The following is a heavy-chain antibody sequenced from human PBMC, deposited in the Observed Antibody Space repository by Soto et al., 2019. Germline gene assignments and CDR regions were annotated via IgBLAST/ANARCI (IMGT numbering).Heavy chain of an antibody. V-gene: IGHV3-30*04. CDR1: GFTFNRHA. CDR2: ISKDGSNI. J-gene: IGHJ4*02. CDR3: VRSRSGAVADSFDY. D-gene: IGHD3-10*01. Sequence: GGSLRLSCAASGFTFNRHAIHWVRQAPGKGLEWVAVISKDGSNIYYVDSVKGRFTISRDNSKNTLYLQMNGLRDEDTAVYYCVRSRSGAVADSFDYWGQGTLVTVSS.